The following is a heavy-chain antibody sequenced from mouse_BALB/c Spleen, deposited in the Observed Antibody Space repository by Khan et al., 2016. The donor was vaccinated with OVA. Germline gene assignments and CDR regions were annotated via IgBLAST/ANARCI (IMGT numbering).Heavy chain of an antibody. J-gene: IGHJ3*01. CDR1: GFSLTGYG. V-gene: IGHV2-6-7*01. CDR2: IWGDGST. Sequence: LKESGPGLVAPSQSLSITCTVSGFSLTGYGVNWVRQPPGKGLEWLGMIWGDGSTDYNSALKSRLSISKDNSKSQVFLKMNSLQTDDTAKYFCARELRLGGFAYWGQGTLVTVSA. CDR3: ARELRLGGFAY. D-gene: IGHD1-2*01.